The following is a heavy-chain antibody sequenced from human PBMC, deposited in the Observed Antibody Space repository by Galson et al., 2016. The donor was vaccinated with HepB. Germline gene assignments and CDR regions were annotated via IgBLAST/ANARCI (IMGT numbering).Heavy chain of an antibody. D-gene: IGHD1-1*01. CDR3: AKVGAYNFDS. CDR1: GGATYTSY. J-gene: IGHJ4*02. V-gene: IGHV4-59*01. Sequence: SETLSLTCTVSGGATYTSYWSWIRQPPGRGLEWIGYSSYTGSTYSNPSLKSRLTISVDASKNLFSLKLSSVTAADTAVYYCAKVGAYNFDSWGQGILVTVCS. CDR2: SSYTGST.